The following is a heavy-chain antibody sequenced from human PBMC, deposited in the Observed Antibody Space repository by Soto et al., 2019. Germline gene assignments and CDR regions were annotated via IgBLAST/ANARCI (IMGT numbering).Heavy chain of an antibody. V-gene: IGHV4-31*03. CDR2: VYYSGST. D-gene: IGHD3-16*01. J-gene: IGHJ5*02. CDR3: ARERGGGKPNFFDP. Sequence: QVQLQESGPGLVKPSQTLSLTCTVSGGSISSGGYYWSWIRQHPGKGLEWIGYVYYSGSTYYNPSLKCRVTLAVDTNKHQFPLKLSSVAAEDTAVYYCARERGGGKPNFFDPWGQGTLVTVS. CDR1: GGSISSGGYY.